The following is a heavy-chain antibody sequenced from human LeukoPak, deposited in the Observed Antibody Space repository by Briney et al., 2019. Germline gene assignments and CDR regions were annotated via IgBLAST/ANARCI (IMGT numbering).Heavy chain of an antibody. D-gene: IGHD4-11*01. CDR2: IWSDEKNN. V-gene: IGHV3-33*01. CDR3: AREGLTTTPNNAFDI. Sequence: HPGGSLRLSCAASGFPFSLYGLHWVRKAPGKGLEWVAVIWSDEKNNYYADSVKGRFTISRDNSKNTLYLQMNSLRAEDTALYYCAREGLTTTPNNAFDIWGQGTMVTVSA. J-gene: IGHJ3*02. CDR1: GFPFSLYG.